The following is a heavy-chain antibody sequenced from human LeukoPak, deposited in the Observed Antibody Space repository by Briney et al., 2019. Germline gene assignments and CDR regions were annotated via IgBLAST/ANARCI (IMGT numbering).Heavy chain of an antibody. CDR3: AREIYISAWSAFDY. CDR2: ISYDGSNK. V-gene: IGHV3-30-3*01. D-gene: IGHD6-19*01. CDR1: GFTSSSYA. J-gene: IGHJ4*02. Sequence: GGSLRLSCAASGFTSSSYAMHWVRQAPGKGLEWVAVISYDGSNKYYADSVKGRFTISRDNSKNTLYLQMNSLRAEDTAVYYCAREIYISAWSAFDYWGQGTLVTVSS.